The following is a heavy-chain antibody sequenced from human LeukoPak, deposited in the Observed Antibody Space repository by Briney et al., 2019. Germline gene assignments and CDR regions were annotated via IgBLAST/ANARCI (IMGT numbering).Heavy chain of an antibody. CDR1: GGSISSYY. J-gene: IGHJ4*02. CDR2: IYYSGNT. D-gene: IGHD2-21*01. Sequence: SETLSLTCTVSGGSISSYYWSWIRQPPGKGLEWIGYIYYSGNTNYNPSLKSRVTISVDTSKNQFSLKLSSVTAADTAVYYCARGVVIAPQTFDYWGQGTLVTVSS. V-gene: IGHV4-59*01. CDR3: ARGVVIAPQTFDY.